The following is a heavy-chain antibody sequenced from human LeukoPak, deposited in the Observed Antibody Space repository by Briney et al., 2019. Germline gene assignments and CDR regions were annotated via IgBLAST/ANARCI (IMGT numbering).Heavy chain of an antibody. CDR3: ARVSYSSSSFDY. D-gene: IGHD6-6*01. Sequence: GGSLRLSCAASGFTFSDYYMSWIRQAPGKGLEWVSYISSSGSTIYYADSVKGRFSISRDNAKNSLYLQMNSLRAEDTAVYYCARVSYSSSSFDYWGQGTLVTVSS. J-gene: IGHJ4*02. V-gene: IGHV3-11*04. CDR2: ISSSGSTI. CDR1: GFTFSDYY.